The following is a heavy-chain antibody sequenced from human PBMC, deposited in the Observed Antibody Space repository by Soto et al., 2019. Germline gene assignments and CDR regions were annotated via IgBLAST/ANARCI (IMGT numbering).Heavy chain of an antibody. J-gene: IGHJ6*02. CDR3: ARLHQYGDYAPYYYGMDV. CDR1: GFTFSNYA. Sequence: GGSLRLSCAASGFTFSNYAMYWVRQAPGEGLEYVSGISSNGGSTYYANSVKGRFTISRDNSKNTLYLQMGSLTAEDMAVYYCARLHQYGDYAPYYYGMDVWGQGTTVTVSS. CDR2: ISSNGGST. V-gene: IGHV3-64*01. D-gene: IGHD4-17*01.